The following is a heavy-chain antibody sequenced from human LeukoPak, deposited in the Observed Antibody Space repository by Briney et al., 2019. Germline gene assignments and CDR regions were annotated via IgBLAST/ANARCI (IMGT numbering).Heavy chain of an antibody. CDR1: GFTFSRLD. CDR2: ISASTGTT. CDR3: AKGSWCDY. J-gene: IGHJ4*02. D-gene: IGHD6-13*01. Sequence: GGSLRLSCAASGFTFSRLDMTWVSQAPGKGLEWVSGISASTGTTYYADSVKGRFIISRDNSKDTLYLQMNSLRAEDTAVYYCAKGSWCDYWGQGSLVTVSS. V-gene: IGHV3-23*01.